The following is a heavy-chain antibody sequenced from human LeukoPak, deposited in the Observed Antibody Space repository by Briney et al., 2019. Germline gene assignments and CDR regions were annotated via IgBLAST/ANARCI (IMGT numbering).Heavy chain of an antibody. Sequence: TGRSLRLSCAASGFTFSSYAMHWVRQAPGKGLEWGAVISYDGSNKYYADSVKGRFTISRDNSKNTLYLQMNSLRAEDTAVYYCARGDCTNGVCYTQYDYWGQGTLVTVSS. CDR3: ARGDCTNGVCYTQYDY. V-gene: IGHV3-30-3*01. CDR1: GFTFSSYA. D-gene: IGHD2-8*01. J-gene: IGHJ4*02. CDR2: ISYDGSNK.